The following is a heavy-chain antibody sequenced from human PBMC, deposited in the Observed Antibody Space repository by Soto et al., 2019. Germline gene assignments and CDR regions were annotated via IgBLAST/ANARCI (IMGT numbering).Heavy chain of an antibody. Sequence: PSETLSLTCAVYSGSFSFYYWSWIRQPPGKGLEWIGEINHSGSTNYNPSLKSRVTISVDTSKNQFSLRLSSVTAADTAIYYCARGEVGGTTACDIWGQGTRVTVSS. CDR2: INHSGST. V-gene: IGHV4-34*01. D-gene: IGHD1-26*01. J-gene: IGHJ3*02. CDR1: SGSFSFYY. CDR3: ARGEVGGTTACDI.